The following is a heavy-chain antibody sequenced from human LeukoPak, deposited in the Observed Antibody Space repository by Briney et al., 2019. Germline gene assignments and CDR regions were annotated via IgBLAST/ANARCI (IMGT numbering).Heavy chain of an antibody. V-gene: IGHV3-21*01. J-gene: IGHJ6*04. CDR1: GFTFSNYS. CDR2: VSTSSSYI. CDR3: ARVWSEGSGNYYLFYYYGMDV. D-gene: IGHD3-10*01. Sequence: GGSLRLSCAASGFTFSNYSINWVRQAPGKGLEWVSSVSTSSSYIYYADSVKGRFTISRDNAKNSLYLQMNSLRAEDTAVYYCARVWSEGSGNYYLFYYYGMDVWGKGTTVTVSS.